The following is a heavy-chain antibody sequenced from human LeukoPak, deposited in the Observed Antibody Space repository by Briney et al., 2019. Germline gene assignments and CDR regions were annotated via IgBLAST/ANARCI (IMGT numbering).Heavy chain of an antibody. D-gene: IGHD5-18*01. CDR2: INHSGST. V-gene: IGHV4-34*01. J-gene: IGHJ6*03. Sequence: PSETLSLTCTVSGGSISSYYWSWIRQPPGKGLEWIGEINHSGSTNYNPSLKSRVTISVDTSKNQFSLKLSSVTAADTAVYYCARGRGGYSYGVYYYYYYYMDVWGKGTTVTVSS. CDR3: ARGRGGYSYGVYYYYYYYMDV. CDR1: GGSISSYY.